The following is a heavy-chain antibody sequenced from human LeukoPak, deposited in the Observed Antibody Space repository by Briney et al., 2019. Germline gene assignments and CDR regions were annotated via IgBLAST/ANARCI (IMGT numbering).Heavy chain of an antibody. V-gene: IGHV4-39*07. D-gene: IGHD3-22*01. CDR2: IYYSGST. J-gene: IGHJ3*02. CDR1: GGSISSSSYY. Sequence: SETLSLTCTVSGGSISSSSYYWGWIRQPPGKVLEWIGSIYYSGSTYYNPSLKSRVTISVDTSKNQFSPKLSSVTAADTAVYYCASKYYYDSSGYSKAFDIWGQGTMVTVSS. CDR3: ASKYYYDSSGYSKAFDI.